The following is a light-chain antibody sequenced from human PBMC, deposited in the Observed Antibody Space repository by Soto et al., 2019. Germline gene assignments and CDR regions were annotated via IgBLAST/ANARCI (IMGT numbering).Light chain of an antibody. CDR2: SNN. V-gene: IGLV1-44*01. J-gene: IGLJ1*01. CDR3: AAWDDSLNGFV. CDR1: SFNIGRNT. Sequence: QSVLAQPPSASGTPGQRVTISCSGSSFNIGRNTVSWYQQLPGTAPKLLIYSNNQRPSGVPDRFSGSKSGTSASLVISGLQSEEEADYYCAAWDDSLNGFVFGTGTKVTVL.